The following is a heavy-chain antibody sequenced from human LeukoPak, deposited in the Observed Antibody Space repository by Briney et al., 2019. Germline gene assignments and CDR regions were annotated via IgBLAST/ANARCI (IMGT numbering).Heavy chain of an antibody. V-gene: IGHV3-11*05. CDR1: GFTFSDYY. J-gene: IGHJ4*02. D-gene: IGHD2-15*01. CDR2: ISSSSSHT. Sequence: GGSLRLSCTAPGFTFSDYYMSWIRQAPGKGLEWVSYISSSSSHTNYADSVKGRFTMSRDNAKKSLYLQMNSLRVEDTAVYYCARDGCSGGSCYGAFDYRGQGTLVTVSS. CDR3: ARDGCSGGSCYGAFDY.